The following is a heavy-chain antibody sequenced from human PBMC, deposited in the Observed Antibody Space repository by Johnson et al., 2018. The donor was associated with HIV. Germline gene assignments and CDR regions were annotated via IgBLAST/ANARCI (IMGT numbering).Heavy chain of an antibody. CDR3: ARDNGDTIFGVVIREGAFYI. CDR2: SKSKTDGGTT. Sequence: VQLVESGGGLVKPGGSLRLSCAASGFTFSNAWMSWVSPAPGKGLEWVGRSKSKTDGGTTDDAAPVKGRITFSRDASKNTLYLQMNRRRAEDTAVYYCARDNGDTIFGVVIREGAFYIWGQGTMVTVSS. CDR1: GFTFSNAW. J-gene: IGHJ3*02. D-gene: IGHD3-3*01. V-gene: IGHV3-15*01.